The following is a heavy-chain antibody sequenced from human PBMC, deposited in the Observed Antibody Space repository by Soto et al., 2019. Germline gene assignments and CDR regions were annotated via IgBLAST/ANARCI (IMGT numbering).Heavy chain of an antibody. Sequence: ASVKVSCKASGYTFTSYGISWVRQAPGQGLEWMGWISAYNGNTNYAQKLQGRVTMTTDTSTSTAHMELRSLRYDDTAVYYCARDGVHKFAFDIWGQRTMVPVSS. CDR1: GYTFTSYG. V-gene: IGHV1-18*01. CDR2: ISAYNGNT. J-gene: IGHJ3*02. D-gene: IGHD3-16*01. CDR3: ARDGVHKFAFDI.